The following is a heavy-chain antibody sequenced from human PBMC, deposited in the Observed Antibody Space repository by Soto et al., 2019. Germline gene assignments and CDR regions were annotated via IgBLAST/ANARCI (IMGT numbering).Heavy chain of an antibody. CDR1: GFTFTSSA. D-gene: IGHD2-2*01. CDR3: AADGGCLLPAAIPDAFDI. V-gene: IGHV1-58*01. Sequence: SVKVSCKASGFTFTSSAVQWVRQARGQRLEWIGWIVVGSGNTNYAQKFQERVTITRDMSTSTAYMELSSLRSEDTAVYYCAADGGCLLPAAIPDAFDIWGQGTMVTVSS. J-gene: IGHJ3*02. CDR2: IVVGSGNT.